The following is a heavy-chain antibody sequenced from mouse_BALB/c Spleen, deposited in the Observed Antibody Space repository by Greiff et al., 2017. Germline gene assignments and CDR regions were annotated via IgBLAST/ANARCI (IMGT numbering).Heavy chain of an antibody. D-gene: IGHD2-4*01. CDR1: GFTFSSYA. J-gene: IGHJ4*01. CDR3: ARGDYDGGYAMDY. CDR2: ISSGGSYT. Sequence: EVQRVESGGGLVKPGGSLKLSCAASGFTFSSYAMSWVRQTPEKRLEWVATISSGGSYTYYPDSVKGRFTISRDNAKNTLYLQMSSLRSEDTAMYYCARGDYDGGYAMDYWGQGTSVTVSS. V-gene: IGHV5-9-3*01.